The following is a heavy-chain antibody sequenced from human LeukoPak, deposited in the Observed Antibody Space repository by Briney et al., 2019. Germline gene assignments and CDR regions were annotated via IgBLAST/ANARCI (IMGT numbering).Heavy chain of an antibody. D-gene: IGHD3-10*01. Sequence: GGSLRLSWAASGFTFSIYWMRSVRPVPGKGLVWVSRINSDVSSTSYAASVKGRFTISRDNAKNTLSVQMNSLRVEDTAVYYCSTGSGHAFDIWGRGTMVTVSS. J-gene: IGHJ3*02. CDR2: INSDVSST. CDR3: STGSGHAFDI. V-gene: IGHV3-74*01. CDR1: GFTFSIYW.